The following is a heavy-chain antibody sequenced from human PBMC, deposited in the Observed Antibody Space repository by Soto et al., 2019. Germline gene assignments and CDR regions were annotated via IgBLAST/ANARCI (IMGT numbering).Heavy chain of an antibody. CDR2: IRSKAYGGTT. J-gene: IGHJ6*03. V-gene: IGHV3-49*03. Sequence: GGSLRLSCTASGFTFGDYAMSWFRQAPGKGLEWVGFIRSKAYGGTTEYAASVKGRFTISRDDSKSIAYLQMNSLKTEDTAVYYCTRNKYDNWNYSFYYYYYMDVWGKGTTVTVSS. D-gene: IGHD1-7*01. CDR1: GFTFGDYA. CDR3: TRNKYDNWNYSFYYYYYMDV.